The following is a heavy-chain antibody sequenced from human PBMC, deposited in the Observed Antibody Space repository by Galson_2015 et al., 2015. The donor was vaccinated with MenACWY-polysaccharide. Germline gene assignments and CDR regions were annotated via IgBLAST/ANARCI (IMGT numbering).Heavy chain of an antibody. CDR3: ASRTRFRTGSGPEDY. V-gene: IGHV3-21*01. Sequence: SLRLSCAASGFTFDTYSLIWVRQAPGQGLQWVSAISGNSAYIYYADSVKGRFTISRDNAKNSLYLQMNSLRAEDTAIYYCASRTRFRTGSGPEDYWAQGTLVTVSS. CDR2: ISGNSAYI. D-gene: IGHD1/OR15-1a*01. J-gene: IGHJ4*02. CDR1: GFTFDTYS.